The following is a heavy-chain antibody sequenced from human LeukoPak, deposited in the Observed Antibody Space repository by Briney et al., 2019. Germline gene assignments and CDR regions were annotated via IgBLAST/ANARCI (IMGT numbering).Heavy chain of an antibody. CDR2: IYHSGST. D-gene: IGHD1-26*01. CDR1: GYSISSGYY. J-gene: IGHJ3*02. V-gene: IGHV4-38-2*01. Sequence: SETLSLTCAVSGYSISSGYYWGWIRQPPGKGLEWIGSIYHSGSTYYNPSLKSRVTISVDTSKNQFSLKLSSVTAADTAVYYCARYGFQTNTASIVGANDAFDIWGQGTMVTVSS. CDR3: ARYGFQTNTASIVGANDAFDI.